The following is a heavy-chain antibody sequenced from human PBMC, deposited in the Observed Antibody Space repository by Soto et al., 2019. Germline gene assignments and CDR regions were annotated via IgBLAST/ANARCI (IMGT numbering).Heavy chain of an antibody. D-gene: IGHD3-3*01. J-gene: IGHJ5*02. V-gene: IGHV1-3*01. CDR2: INAGNGNT. Sequence: ASVKVSCKASGYTFTSYAMHWVRQAPGQRLEWMGWINAGNGNTKYSQKFQGRVTITRDTSASTAYMELSSLRSEDTAVYYCARLSSDFWSGGSNWFDPWGQGTLVTVSS. CDR3: ARLSSDFWSGGSNWFDP. CDR1: GYTFTSYA.